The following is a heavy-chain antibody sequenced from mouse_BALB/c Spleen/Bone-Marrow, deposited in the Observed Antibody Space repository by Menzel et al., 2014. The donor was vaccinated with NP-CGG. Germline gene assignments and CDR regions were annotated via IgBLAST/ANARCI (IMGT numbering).Heavy chain of an antibody. V-gene: IGHV5-9-3*01. CDR2: ISNGGNYT. D-gene: IGHD1-1*02. CDR3: TRQRGDYAMDY. Sequence: ELMLVESGGGLVKPGGSLKLSCAASGFTFSSYGVSWVRQTPEKRLEGVATISNGGNYTYYPDSVKGRFTISRDNAKNTLYLQMSSLRSEDTAMYYCTRQRGDYAMDYWGQGTSVTISS. J-gene: IGHJ4*01. CDR1: GFTFSSYG.